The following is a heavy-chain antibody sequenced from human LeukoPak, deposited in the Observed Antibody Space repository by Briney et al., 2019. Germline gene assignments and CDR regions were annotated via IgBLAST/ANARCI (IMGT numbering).Heavy chain of an antibody. CDR3: ARAIVVVPAARVNWFDP. Sequence: ASVKVSCKASGYTFTSYGISWVRQAPGQGLEWMGWISAYNGNTNYAQKLQGRVTMTTDTSTSTAYMELRSLRSDETAVYYCARAIVVVPAARVNWFDPWGQGTLVTVSS. CDR1: GYTFTSYG. CDR2: ISAYNGNT. V-gene: IGHV1-18*01. J-gene: IGHJ5*02. D-gene: IGHD2-2*01.